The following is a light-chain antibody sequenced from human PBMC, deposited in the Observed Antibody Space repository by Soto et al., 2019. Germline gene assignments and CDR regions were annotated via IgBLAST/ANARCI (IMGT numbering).Light chain of an antibody. J-gene: IGKJ2*01. CDR1: QSVRSN. CDR3: QQYNDWPGT. CDR2: GAS. V-gene: IGKV3-15*01. Sequence: EIVMTQSPGTLSVSPGERATLSCRASQSVRSNLAWYQQKPGQAPRLLIYGASTRATGIPARFSGSGSGTEITLTISSLQSEDFGVYYCQQYNDWPGTFGQGTTLEVK.